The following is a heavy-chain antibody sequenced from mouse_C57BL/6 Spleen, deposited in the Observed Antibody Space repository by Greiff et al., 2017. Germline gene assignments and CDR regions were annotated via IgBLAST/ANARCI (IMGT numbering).Heavy chain of an antibody. V-gene: IGHV1-82*01. J-gene: IGHJ1*03. CDR3: ARNDYYGSSYWYFDV. D-gene: IGHD1-1*01. CDR2: IYPGDGDT. Sequence: VQLQQSGPELVKPGASVKLSCKASGYTFSSSWMNWVKQRPGKGLEWIGRIYPGDGDTNYTGKFKGKATLTADKSSSTAYMQLSSLTSEDSAVYFCARNDYYGSSYWYFDVWGTGTTVTVSS. CDR1: GYTFSSSW.